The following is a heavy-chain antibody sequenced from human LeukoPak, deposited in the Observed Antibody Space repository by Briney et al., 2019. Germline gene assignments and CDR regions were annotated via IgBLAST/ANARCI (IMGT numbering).Heavy chain of an antibody. CDR2: IHSGDYT. J-gene: IGHJ4*02. CDR3: ARVQVIHYYDSSGYPSYYFDY. D-gene: IGHD3-22*01. CDR1: GFTVSSNY. Sequence: GGSLRLSCAASGFTVSSNYMSWVRQAPGKGLEWVSLIHSGDYTYYADSVKGRFAISRDNSKKTLYLQMNSLRAEDTAVYYCARVQVIHYYDSSGYPSYYFDYWGQGTLVTVSS. V-gene: IGHV3-53*01.